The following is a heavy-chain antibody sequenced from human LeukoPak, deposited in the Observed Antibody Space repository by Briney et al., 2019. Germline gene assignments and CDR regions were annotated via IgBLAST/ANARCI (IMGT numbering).Heavy chain of an antibody. CDR3: ARGWGQRITIFGVVTDAFDI. CDR2: XXXXXXST. Sequence: PGGSLRLSCAASGFTFSSYWMHWVRQAPGKGLXXXXXXXXXXXSTSYADSVKGRFTISRDNAKNTLYLQMNSLRAEDTAVYYCARGWGQRITIFGVVTDAFDIWGQGTMVTVSS. J-gene: IGHJ3*02. D-gene: IGHD3-3*01. CDR1: GFTFSSYW. V-gene: IGHV3-74*01.